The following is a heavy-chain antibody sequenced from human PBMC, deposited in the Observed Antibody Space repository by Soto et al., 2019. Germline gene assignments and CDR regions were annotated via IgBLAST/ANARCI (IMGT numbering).Heavy chain of an antibody. J-gene: IGHJ4*02. CDR3: ARVTYCSDSSGYLSDY. Sequence: SVKVSCKASRGTFSSDYISWVRQAPGQGLEWMGGSIPSFGTANYAKKCQGRVRISAAESTSTANMELSSLRSEESAVYYCARVTYCSDSSGYLSDYWGQGTLVTV. CDR2: SIPSFGTA. V-gene: IGHV1-69*13. D-gene: IGHD3-22*01. CDR1: RGTFSSDY.